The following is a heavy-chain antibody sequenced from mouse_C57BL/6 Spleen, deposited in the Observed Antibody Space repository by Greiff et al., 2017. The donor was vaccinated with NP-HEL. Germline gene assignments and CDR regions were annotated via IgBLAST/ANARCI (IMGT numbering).Heavy chain of an antibody. V-gene: IGHV5-4*01. Sequence: EVQRVESGGGLVKPGGSLKLSCAASGFTFSSYAMSWVRQTPEKRLEWVATISDGGSYTYYPDNVKGRLTLSRDNAKNHLYLQLSHLKSEDTAMYYCGRANWDGLTGYFWVWGTGTTVTGSS. CDR1: GFTFSSYA. J-gene: IGHJ1*03. CDR3: GRANWDGLTGYFWV. D-gene: IGHD4-1*01. CDR2: ISDGGSYT.